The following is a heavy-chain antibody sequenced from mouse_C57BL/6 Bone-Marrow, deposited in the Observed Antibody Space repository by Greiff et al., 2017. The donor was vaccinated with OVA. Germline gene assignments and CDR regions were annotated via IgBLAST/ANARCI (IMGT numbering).Heavy chain of an antibody. CDR2: IYYSGTI. CDR3: ARQLRPYAMDY. Sequence: VQLKESGPGLVKPSQTVFLTCTVTGISITTGNYRWSWIRQFPGNKLEWIGYIYYSGTITYNPSLPSRTTITRDTPKNQFFLEMNSLTAEDTATYYCARQLRPYAMDYWGQGTSVTVSS. V-gene: IGHV3-5*01. D-gene: IGHD3-2*02. J-gene: IGHJ4*01. CDR1: GISITTGNYR.